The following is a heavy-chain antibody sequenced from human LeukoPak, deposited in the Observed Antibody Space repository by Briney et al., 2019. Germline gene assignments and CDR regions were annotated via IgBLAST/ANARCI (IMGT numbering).Heavy chain of an antibody. CDR2: MRSDESNT. CDR1: GFTFSRYG. CDR3: AKGAAGDTFFDH. J-gene: IGHJ4*02. D-gene: IGHD3-16*01. V-gene: IGHV3-30*02. Sequence: PGGSLRLSCAASGFTFSRYGMHWVRQAPGKGLEWVAFMRSDESNTHYADPVKGRFTISRDNYKNTLYLQMNRLRGEDTAIYYCAKGAAGDTFFDHWGQGTLVTVSS.